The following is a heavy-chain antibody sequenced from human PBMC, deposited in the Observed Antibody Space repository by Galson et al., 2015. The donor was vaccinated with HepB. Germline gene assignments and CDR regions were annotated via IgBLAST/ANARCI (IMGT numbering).Heavy chain of an antibody. CDR3: ARERPLYSSSLMNWFDP. D-gene: IGHD6-13*01. CDR1: GYSVSSNSAA. V-gene: IGHV6-1*01. Sequence: CAISGYSVSSNSAAWNWIRQSPSRGLEWLGRTYYRSKWYNDYAVSVKSRITINPDTSKNQFSLQLNSVTPEDTAVYYCARERPLYSSSLMNWFDPWGQGTLVTVS. J-gene: IGHJ5*02. CDR2: TYYRSKWYN.